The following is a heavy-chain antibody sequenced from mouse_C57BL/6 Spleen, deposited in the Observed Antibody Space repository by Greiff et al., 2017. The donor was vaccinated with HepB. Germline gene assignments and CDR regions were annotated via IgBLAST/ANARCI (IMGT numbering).Heavy chain of an antibody. V-gene: IGHV5-4*01. Sequence: DVHLVESGGGLVKPGGSLKLSCAASGFTFSSYAMSWVRQTPEKRLEWVATISDGGSYTYYPDNVKGRFTISRDNAKNNLYLQMSHLKSEDTAMYYCARAYGNYVRAWFAYWGQGTLVTVSA. D-gene: IGHD2-1*01. CDR3: ARAYGNYVRAWFAY. J-gene: IGHJ3*01. CDR2: ISDGGSYT. CDR1: GFTFSSYA.